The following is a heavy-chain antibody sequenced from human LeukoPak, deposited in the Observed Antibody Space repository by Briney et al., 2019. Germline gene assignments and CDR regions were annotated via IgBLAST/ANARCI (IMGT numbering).Heavy chain of an antibody. Sequence: SETPSLTCAVSGGSISSGGYSWSWIRQPPGKGLEWIGYIYHSGSTYYNPSLKSRVTISVDRSKNQFSLKLSSVTAADTAVYYCARSIAAATFDYWGQGTLVTVSS. CDR3: ARSIAAATFDY. J-gene: IGHJ4*02. D-gene: IGHD6-13*01. CDR1: GGSISSGGYS. V-gene: IGHV4-30-2*01. CDR2: IYHSGST.